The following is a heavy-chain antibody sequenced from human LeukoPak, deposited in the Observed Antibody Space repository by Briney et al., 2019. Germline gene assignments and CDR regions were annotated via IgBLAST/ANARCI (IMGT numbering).Heavy chain of an antibody. CDR1: GFTFSSYS. Sequence: GSLRLSCAASGFTFSSYSMNWVRQAPGKGLELVSSISSSSSYIYYADSVKGRFTISRDNAKNSLYLQMNSLRAEDTAVYYCARDQYSSWDYDILTGNYYYYGMDVWGQGTTVTVSS. V-gene: IGHV3-21*01. CDR3: ARDQYSSWDYDILTGNYYYYGMDV. J-gene: IGHJ6*02. CDR2: ISSSSSYI. D-gene: IGHD3-9*01.